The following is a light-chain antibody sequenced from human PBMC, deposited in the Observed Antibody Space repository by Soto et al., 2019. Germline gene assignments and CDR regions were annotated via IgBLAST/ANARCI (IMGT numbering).Light chain of an antibody. CDR2: NVN. J-gene: IGLJ2*01. V-gene: IGLV2-18*02. CDR3: SSYTSISTLGGV. CDR1: SSDVGSYDY. Sequence: QSALIQPPSVSGSPGQSVTISCTGTSSDVGSYDYVSWYQQHPGTVPKPMIYNVNTRPSGVPDRFSGSKSGNTASMTISGLQAEDEADYYCSSYTSISTLGGVFGGGTKLTVL.